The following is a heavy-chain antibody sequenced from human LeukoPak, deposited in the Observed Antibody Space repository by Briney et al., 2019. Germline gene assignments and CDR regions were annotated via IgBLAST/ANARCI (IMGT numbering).Heavy chain of an antibody. CDR3: ASTLYYYYGMDV. CDR2: IYYSGST. CDR1: GGSISSYY. Sequence: SETLSLTCTVSGGSISSYYWSWIRQPPGKGLEWIGYIYYSGSTNYNPSLKSRVTISVDTSKNQFSLKLSSVTAADTAVYYCASTLYYYYGMDVWGQGTTVTVSS. V-gene: IGHV4-59*08. J-gene: IGHJ6*02.